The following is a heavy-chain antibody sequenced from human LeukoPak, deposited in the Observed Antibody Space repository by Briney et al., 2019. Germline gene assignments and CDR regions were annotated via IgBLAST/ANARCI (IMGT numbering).Heavy chain of an antibody. D-gene: IGHD3-10*01. CDR1: GFTFSTYS. V-gene: IGHV3-21*01. CDR2: TEPGTGS. Sequence: GGSLRLSCAASGFTFSTYSMNWVRLAPGKGLEWVSSTEPGTGSIADPVQGRFTISRDNAHSSLYLQMNSLRVEDTAVYYCARDYRDAYGYRYFDLWGRGTLVTVSS. CDR3: ARDYRDAYGYRYFDL. J-gene: IGHJ2*01.